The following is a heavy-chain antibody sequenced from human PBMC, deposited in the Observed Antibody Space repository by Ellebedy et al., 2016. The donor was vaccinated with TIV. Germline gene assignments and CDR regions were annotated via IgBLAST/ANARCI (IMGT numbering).Heavy chain of an antibody. D-gene: IGHD3-3*01. V-gene: IGHV4-39*02. CDR2: VYYSGST. J-gene: IGHJ5*02. Sequence: SETLSLTXSASDGSLGSSSFRWGWIRQPPGKGLEWIGNVYYSGSTVYNPSLKSRAIIILDTTTAHLSLSLNAATAADTAVYYCARRMEWLKYFELWGQG. CDR3: ARRMEWLKYFEL. CDR1: DGSLGSSSFR.